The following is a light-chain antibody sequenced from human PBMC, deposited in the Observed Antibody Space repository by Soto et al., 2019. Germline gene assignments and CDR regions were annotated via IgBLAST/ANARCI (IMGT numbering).Light chain of an antibody. J-gene: IGKJ1*01. CDR2: GAS. Sequence: EIVLTQSPGTLSLSPGERATLSCRASQSVSSSYLAWYQQKPGQAPRLLIYGASSRATGIPDRFSGSGSETDFTLIISRLEPEDGAVYYCQQYGSSSWTFGQGTKVEIK. CDR1: QSVSSSY. V-gene: IGKV3-20*01. CDR3: QQYGSSSWT.